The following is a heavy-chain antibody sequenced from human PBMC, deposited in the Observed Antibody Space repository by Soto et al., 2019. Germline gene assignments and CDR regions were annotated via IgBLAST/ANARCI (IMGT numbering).Heavy chain of an antibody. CDR2: ITDSGGDI. CDR1: GITFGIRT. CDR3: ARGSKESYPGSRIFDF. Sequence: EVQLLESGGDLVQPGGSLRLSCVASGITFGIRTMSWVRQAPGEGLEWVSTITDSGGDIKYADSVRGRFTISRDNSKNTLYLQMSSLRAEDSAVYYCARGSKESYPGSRIFDFWGRGTLVTVSS. V-gene: IGHV3-23*01. J-gene: IGHJ4*02. D-gene: IGHD3-10*01.